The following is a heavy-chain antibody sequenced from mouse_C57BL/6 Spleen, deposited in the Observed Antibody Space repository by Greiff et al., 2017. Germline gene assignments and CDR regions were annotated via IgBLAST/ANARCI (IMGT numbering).Heavy chain of an antibody. J-gene: IGHJ4*01. D-gene: IGHD2-3*01. CDR1: GYSFTGYY. V-gene: IGHV1-42*01. Sequence: VQLKQSGPELVKPGASVKISCKASGYSFTGYYMNWVKQSPEKSLEWIGEINPSTGGTTYNQKFKAKATLTVDKSSSTAYMQLKSLTSEDSAVYYCATWGLLAYYAMDYWGQGTSVTVSS. CDR2: INPSTGGT. CDR3: ATWGLLAYYAMDY.